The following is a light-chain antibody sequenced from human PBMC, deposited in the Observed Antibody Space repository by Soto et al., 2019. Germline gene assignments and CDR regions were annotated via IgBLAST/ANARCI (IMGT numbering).Light chain of an antibody. Sequence: EIVMTQSPLSLPVTPGEPASLSCKASQSLLHRNGDDYLDWHLQQPVQSTQLLIYMGSRRASGVTVRFSGSGSATDFTLEISTVEAVDVGVYYCMQSLHSPRTFGQGTQMEIK. J-gene: IGKJ2*01. CDR3: MQSLHSPRT. CDR1: QSLLHRNGDDY. CDR2: MGS. V-gene: IGKV2-28*01.